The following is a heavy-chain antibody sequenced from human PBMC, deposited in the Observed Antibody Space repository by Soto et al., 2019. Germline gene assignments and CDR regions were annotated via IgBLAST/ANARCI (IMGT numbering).Heavy chain of an antibody. CDR2: INHGGST. D-gene: IGHD5-12*01. J-gene: IGHJ4*02. V-gene: IGHV4-34*01. CDR3: ASGGQTIIPKD. CDR1: GRSFSGYY. Sequence: KPSETLSLTCAVYGRSFSGYYWSWIRQPPGKGLDWIGEINHGGSTNYNPSLKSRVTISIDTSKNQFPLKLSSVTAADTAVYYCASGGQTIIPKDWGQGTLVTVSS.